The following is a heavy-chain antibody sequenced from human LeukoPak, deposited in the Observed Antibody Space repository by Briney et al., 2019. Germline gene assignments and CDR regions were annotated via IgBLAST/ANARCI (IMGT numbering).Heavy chain of an antibody. CDR3: AIYDFWSGYPY. CDR2: IYYSGST. J-gene: IGHJ4*02. Sequence: SETLSLTCTVSGGSISSYYWSWIRQPPGKGLEWIGYIYYSGSTNYNPSLKSRVTISVDTSKNQFSLKLSSVTAADTAVYYCAIYDFWSGYPYWGQGTLVTASS. V-gene: IGHV4-59*01. CDR1: GGSISSYY. D-gene: IGHD3-3*01.